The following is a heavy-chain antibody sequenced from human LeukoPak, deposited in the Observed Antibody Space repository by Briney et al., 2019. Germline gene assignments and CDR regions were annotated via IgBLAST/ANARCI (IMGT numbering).Heavy chain of an antibody. CDR2: ISGSSGTI. V-gene: IGHV3-48*01. CDR3: ARISDSFYMDV. CDR1: GFSFSTYS. Sequence: GGSLRLSCAASGFSFSTYSMNWVRQAPGKGLEWVSYISGSSGTINYADSVKGRFTMSRDNAKNSLYLQMNSLRAEDTAVYYCARISDSFYMDVWGKGTTVTVSS. D-gene: IGHD2-21*01. J-gene: IGHJ6*03.